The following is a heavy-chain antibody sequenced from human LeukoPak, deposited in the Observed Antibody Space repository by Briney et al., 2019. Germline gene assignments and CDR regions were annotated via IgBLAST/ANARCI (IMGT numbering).Heavy chain of an antibody. V-gene: IGHV3-7*01. CDR3: GRDRAGTLGYCSSTSCGGAFDN. CDR1: GFTFSSYW. Sequence: QPGGSLRLSCAASGFTFSSYWMSWVRQAPGKGLEWVANIKQDGSEKYYVDSVKGRFTISRDNAKNSLYLQMNSLRAEDTAVYYCGRDRAGTLGYCSSTSCGGAFDNWGQGTMVTVSS. D-gene: IGHD2-2*01. J-gene: IGHJ3*02. CDR2: IKQDGSEK.